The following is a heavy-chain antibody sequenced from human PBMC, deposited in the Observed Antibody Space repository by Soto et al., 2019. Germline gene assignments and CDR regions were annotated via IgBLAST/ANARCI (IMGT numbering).Heavy chain of an antibody. CDR3: AQDRGYNSTWYEFDY. J-gene: IGHJ4*02. CDR2: ISYDGSEK. D-gene: IGHD6-13*01. Sequence: QVQLVESGGGVVQPGRSLRLSCAASGFTFSSYGMHWVRQAPGKGLEWVAVISYDGSEKYYADSVKGRFTISRDNSKNTLYLQMNSLRAEDTAVYYCAQDRGYNSTWYEFDYWGQGTLVTVSS. CDR1: GFTFSSYG. V-gene: IGHV3-30*18.